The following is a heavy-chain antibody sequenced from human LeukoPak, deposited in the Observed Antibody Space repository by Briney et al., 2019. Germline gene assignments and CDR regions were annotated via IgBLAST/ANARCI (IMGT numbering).Heavy chain of an antibody. V-gene: IGHV1-8*01. J-gene: IGHJ6*02. CDR1: GYTFTSYD. CDR2: MNPNSGNT. CDR3: ARWWDDGSGYSYYYGMDV. Sequence: GASVKVSCKASGYTFTSYDINWVRQATGQGLEWVGWMNPNSGNTGYAQKFQGRVTMTRNTSISTAYMELSSLRSEDTAVYYCARWWDDGSGYSYYYGMDVWGQGTTVTVSS. D-gene: IGHD3-22*01.